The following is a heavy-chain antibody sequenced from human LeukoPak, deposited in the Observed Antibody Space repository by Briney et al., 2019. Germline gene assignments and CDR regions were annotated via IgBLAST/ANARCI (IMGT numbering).Heavy chain of an antibody. V-gene: IGHV3-74*01. Sequence: GGSLRLSCAASGYPFSSYAMYWVRQAPGEGLVWVSCVHGDGNNIGYADFVEGRFTISRDTAKNTLYLEMSSLRREDTAVYYCARARVGDPTDYWGQGTLVTVSS. D-gene: IGHD1-26*01. J-gene: IGHJ4*02. CDR2: VHGDGNNI. CDR3: ARARVGDPTDY. CDR1: GYPFSSYA.